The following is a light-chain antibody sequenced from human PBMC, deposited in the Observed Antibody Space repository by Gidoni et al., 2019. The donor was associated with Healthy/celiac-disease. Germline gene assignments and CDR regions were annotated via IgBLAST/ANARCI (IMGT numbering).Light chain of an antibody. V-gene: IGKV2-28*01. CDR3: MRALQTPFT. J-gene: IGKJ3*01. CDR1: QSLLHSNGYNY. Sequence: DIVMTQSPLSLPVTPGEPASISCRSSQSLLHSNGYNYLDWYLQKPGQSPQLLIYLGSNRASGVPDRFSGSGSGTDFTLKINRGEAEDVEVYYCMRALQTPFTFXPXTKVDIK. CDR2: LGS.